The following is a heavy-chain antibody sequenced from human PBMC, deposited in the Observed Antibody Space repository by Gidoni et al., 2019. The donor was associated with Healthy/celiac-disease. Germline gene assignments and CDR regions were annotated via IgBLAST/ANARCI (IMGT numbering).Heavy chain of an antibody. CDR1: GFTFSDYY. CDR3: ARDTSIAWENTMKGGMDV. D-gene: IGHD3-22*01. CDR2: SSSSGSTI. V-gene: IGHV3-11*01. J-gene: IGHJ6*02. Sequence: QVQLVESGGGLVKPGGSLRLSCAASGFTFSDYYRSWIRQAPGKGLEWGSYSSSSGSTICYADSVKGRFTSSRDNAKNSLYLQMNSLRADDTAVYYCARDTSIAWENTMKGGMDVWGQGTTVTVSS.